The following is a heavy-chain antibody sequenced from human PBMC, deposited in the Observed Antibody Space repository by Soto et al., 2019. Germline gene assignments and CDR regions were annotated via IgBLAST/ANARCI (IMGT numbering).Heavy chain of an antibody. D-gene: IGHD4-17*01. CDR2: IIPIFGTA. Sequence: SVKVSCKASGGTFSSYAISWVRQAPGQGLEWMGGIIPIFGTANYAQKFQGRVTITADESTSTAYMELSSLRSEDTAVYYCARDGTTVTTFYYYGMDVWGQGTTVTVSS. CDR3: ARDGTTVTTFYYYGMDV. V-gene: IGHV1-69*13. J-gene: IGHJ6*02. CDR1: GGTFSSYA.